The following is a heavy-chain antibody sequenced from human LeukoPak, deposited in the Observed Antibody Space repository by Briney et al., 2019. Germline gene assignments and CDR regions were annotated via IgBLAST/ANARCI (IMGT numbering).Heavy chain of an antibody. J-gene: IGHJ4*02. D-gene: IGHD6-19*01. V-gene: IGHV3-48*01. CDR1: GFTLSSYS. Sequence: PGGSLRLSCAASGFTLSSYSMSWIRQAPGKGLEWVSYIRSGSSTIYNADSVKGRFTISRDNAKNLLYLLIDTLRAEDTAVYYCARVGSNQWLDYWGQGTLVTVSS. CDR2: IRSGSSTI. CDR3: ARVGSNQWLDY.